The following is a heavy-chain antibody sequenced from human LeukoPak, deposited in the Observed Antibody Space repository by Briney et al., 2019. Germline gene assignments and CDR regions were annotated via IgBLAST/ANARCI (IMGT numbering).Heavy chain of an antibody. Sequence: KTSETLSLTCTVSGGSISSGSYYWNWIRQPAGKGLEWIGYIYHSGSTYYNPSLKSRVTISVDRSKNQFSLKLSSVTAADTAVYCARGSGHNWNDDGRDYWGQGTLVTVSS. CDR3: RGSGHNWNDDGRDY. D-gene: IGHD1-1*01. CDR2: IYHSGST. V-gene: IGHV4-61*10. J-gene: IGHJ4*02. CDR1: GGSISSGSYY.